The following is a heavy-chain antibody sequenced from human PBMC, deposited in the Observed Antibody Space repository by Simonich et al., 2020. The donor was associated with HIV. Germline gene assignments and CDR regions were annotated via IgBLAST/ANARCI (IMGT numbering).Heavy chain of an antibody. Sequence: EVQLVQSGAEVKKPGATVKISCKVSGYTFTDEDVHWVQKAPGKGLGWMGLFDPENGEKIYTEKFQGRVTITADTSTDTAYMELSSLRSEDTAVYYCATKIIARDAFDIWGQGTLVTVSS. CDR1: GYTFTDED. J-gene: IGHJ3*02. CDR2: FDPENGEK. V-gene: IGHV1-69-2*01. D-gene: IGHD3-16*02. CDR3: ATKIIARDAFDI.